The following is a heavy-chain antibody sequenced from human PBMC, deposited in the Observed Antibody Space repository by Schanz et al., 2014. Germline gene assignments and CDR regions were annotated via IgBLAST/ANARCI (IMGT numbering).Heavy chain of an antibody. CDR2: ISGGGGTT. D-gene: IGHD3-10*01. CDR3: AKGRFGELSAFDI. J-gene: IGHJ3*02. Sequence: VHLLESGGGLVEPGGSLRLSCAASGFSFSDYYMSWIRQAPGKGLEWVSAISGGGGTTYYTDSVKGRFTISRDNSKNTLYLQMNSLRAEDTAVYYCAKGRFGELSAFDIWGQGTMVTVSS. V-gene: IGHV3-23*01. CDR1: GFSFSDYY.